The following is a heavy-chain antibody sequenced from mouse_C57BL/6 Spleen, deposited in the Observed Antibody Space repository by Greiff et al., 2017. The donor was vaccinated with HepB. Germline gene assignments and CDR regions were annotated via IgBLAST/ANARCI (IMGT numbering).Heavy chain of an antibody. CDR2: IDPSDSYT. CDR1: GYTFTSYW. J-gene: IGHJ1*03. Sequence: QVHVKQSGAELVKPGASVKLSCKASGYTFTSYWMQWVKQRPGQGLEWIGEIDPSDSYTNYNQKFKGKATLTVDTSSSTAYMQLSSLTSEDSAVYCCARGMWLRRYFDVWGTGTTVTVSS. V-gene: IGHV1-50*01. CDR3: ARGMWLRRYFDV. D-gene: IGHD2-2*01.